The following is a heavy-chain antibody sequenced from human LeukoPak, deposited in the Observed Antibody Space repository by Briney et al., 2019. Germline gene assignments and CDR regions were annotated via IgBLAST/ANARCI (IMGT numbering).Heavy chain of an antibody. CDR2: IYYSGST. CDR3: ARDRLQYDYGMDV. Sequence: SETLSLTCTVSGGSISSGDYYWSWIRQPPGKGLEWIGYIYYSGSTYYNPSLKSRVTISVDTSKNQFSLKLSSVTAADTAVYYCARDRLQYDYGMDVWGQGTTVTVSS. CDR1: GGSISSGDYY. J-gene: IGHJ6*02. V-gene: IGHV4-30-4*01. D-gene: IGHD4-11*01.